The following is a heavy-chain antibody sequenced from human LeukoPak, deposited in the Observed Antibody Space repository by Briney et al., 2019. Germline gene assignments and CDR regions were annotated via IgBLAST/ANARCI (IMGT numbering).Heavy chain of an antibody. CDR1: GGSISSYY. V-gene: IGHV4-59*01. CDR2: IYYSGST. J-gene: IGHJ5*02. CDR3: ARGSPLRFDP. Sequence: SETLSLTCTVSGGSISSYYWSWIPQPPGKGLEWIGYIYYSGSTNYNPSLKSRVTISVDTSKNQFSLKLSSVTAADTAVYYCARGSPLRFDPWGQGTLVTVSS.